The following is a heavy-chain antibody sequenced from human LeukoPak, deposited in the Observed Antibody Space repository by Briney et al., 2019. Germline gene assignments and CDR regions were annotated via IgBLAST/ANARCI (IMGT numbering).Heavy chain of an antibody. CDR3: AKEKYYDILTWYPDY. CDR1: GFTFSSYA. J-gene: IGHJ4*02. CDR2: ISGDST. D-gene: IGHD3-9*01. V-gene: IGHV3-23*01. Sequence: GGSLSLSCAASGFTFSSYAMSWVRQAPGKGLEWVSAISGDSTYYADSVKGRFTISRDNSKNTLYLQMNSLRAEDTAVYYCAKEKYYDILTWYPDYWCQGTLVTVSS.